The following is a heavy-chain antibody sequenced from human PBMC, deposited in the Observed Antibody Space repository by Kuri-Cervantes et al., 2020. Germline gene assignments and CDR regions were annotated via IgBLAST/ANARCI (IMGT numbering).Heavy chain of an antibody. V-gene: IGHV1-8*01. Sequence: ASVKVSCKASGYTFTSYDINWVRQATGQGLEWMGWMNPNSGNTGYAQKFQGRVTMTRNTSISTAYMELSSLRSEDTAVYYCARETGIAAAGGFDPWGQGTLVTVSS. J-gene: IGHJ5*02. D-gene: IGHD6-13*01. CDR3: ARETGIAAAGGFDP. CDR2: MNPNSGNT. CDR1: GYTFTSYD.